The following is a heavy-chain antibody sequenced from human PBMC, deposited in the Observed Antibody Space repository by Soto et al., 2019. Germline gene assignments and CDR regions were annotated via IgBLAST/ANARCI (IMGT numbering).Heavy chain of an antibody. CDR3: VRELDR. V-gene: IGHV3-7*03. CDR2: INEDGSEK. J-gene: IGHJ5*02. Sequence: GSLRLSCAASGLTFSSYWMSWVRQAPGKGLEWVANINEDGSEKNYVESVKGRFTISRHNGKKSLFLQMSSLRAEDTAVYCCVRELDRWGQGTLVTVSS. CDR1: GLTFSSYW.